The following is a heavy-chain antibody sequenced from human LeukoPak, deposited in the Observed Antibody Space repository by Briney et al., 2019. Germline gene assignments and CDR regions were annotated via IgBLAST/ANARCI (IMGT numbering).Heavy chain of an antibody. CDR2: IRYDGSNK. CDR3: TSGVAAAGAFDY. J-gene: IGHJ4*02. Sequence: GGSLRLSCAASGFTFSSYGMHWVRQAPGKGLEWVAFIRYDGSNKYYADSVKGRFTISRDNSKNTLYLQMNSLRAEDTAVYYCTSGVAAAGAFDYWGQGTLVTVSS. D-gene: IGHD6-13*01. V-gene: IGHV3-30*02. CDR1: GFTFSSYG.